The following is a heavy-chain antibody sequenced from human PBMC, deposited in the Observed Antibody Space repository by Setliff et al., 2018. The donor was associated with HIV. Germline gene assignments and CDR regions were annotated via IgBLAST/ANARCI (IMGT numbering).Heavy chain of an antibody. J-gene: IGHJ4*02. V-gene: IGHV1-3*01. D-gene: IGHD5-18*01. CDR2: INAGNGNT. Sequence: WASVKVSCKASGYTFTNYAIHWVRQAPGQRLEWMGWINAGNGNTKYSEKFQGRVTITRDTSASTAYMELNSLRSEDTAVYYCARRGDTTMAFSFDFWGQGTLVTVSS. CDR1: GYTFTNYA. CDR3: ARRGDTTMAFSFDF.